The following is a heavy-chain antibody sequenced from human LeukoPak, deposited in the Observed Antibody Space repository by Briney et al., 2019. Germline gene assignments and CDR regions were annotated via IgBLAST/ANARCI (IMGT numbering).Heavy chain of an antibody. CDR3: ARVLRRGSGRLEGFNWFDP. D-gene: IGHD6-19*01. CDR1: GYTFTSYY. V-gene: IGHV1-46*01. CDR2: INPSGGST. Sequence: ASVKVSCKASGYTFTSYYMHWARQAPGQGLEWMGIINPSGGSTSYAQKFQGRVTMTRDTSTSTVYMELSSLRSEDTAVYYCARVLRRGSGRLEGFNWFDPWGQGTLVTVSS. J-gene: IGHJ5*02.